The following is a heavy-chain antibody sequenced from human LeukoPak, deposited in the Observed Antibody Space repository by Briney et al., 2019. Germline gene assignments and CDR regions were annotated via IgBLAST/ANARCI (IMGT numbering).Heavy chain of an antibody. CDR1: GSSIASRNW. J-gene: IGHJ4*02. V-gene: IGHV4-28*05. Sequence: SETLSLTCSVSGSSIASRNWWGWIRQPPGKGLEWIGYIYYTGSIYYNPSLKSRVTMSVDTSKNQFSLGLSSVTAVDTAVYYCARKTDAKSYYPDWGQGTLVTVSS. D-gene: IGHD3-10*01. CDR3: ARKTDAKSYYPD. CDR2: IYYTGSI.